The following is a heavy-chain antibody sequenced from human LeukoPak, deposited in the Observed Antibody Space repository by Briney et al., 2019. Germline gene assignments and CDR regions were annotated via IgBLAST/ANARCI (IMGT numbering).Heavy chain of an antibody. D-gene: IGHD4-23*01. CDR1: GGTFSSYA. CDR3: AKLSWPVDY. V-gene: IGHV1-69*04. J-gene: IGHJ4*02. Sequence: SVKVSCKASGGTFSSYAISWVRQAPGQGLEWMGRIIPILGIANYAQKFQGRVTITADKSTSTAYMELSSLRSGDTAVYYCAKLSWPVDYWGQGTLVTVSS. CDR2: IIPILGIA.